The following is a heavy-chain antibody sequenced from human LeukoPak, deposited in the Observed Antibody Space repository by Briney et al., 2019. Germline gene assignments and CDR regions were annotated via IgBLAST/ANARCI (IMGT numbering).Heavy chain of an antibody. Sequence: SETLSLTCSVHGSSFTGYYWSWIRQPPGKGLEWIGERNHRGSSYFNPSFESRVTISLDTSRKQFSLNLTSVTAADTAFYYCARGPGSYSGAGDHWGQGPLVTVSS. CDR2: RNHRGSS. J-gene: IGHJ1*01. CDR3: ARGPGSYSGAGDH. V-gene: IGHV4-34*01. CDR1: GSSFTGYY. D-gene: IGHD6-19*01.